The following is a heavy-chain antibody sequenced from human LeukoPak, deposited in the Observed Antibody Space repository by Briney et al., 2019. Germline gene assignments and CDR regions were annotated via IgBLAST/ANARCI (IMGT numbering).Heavy chain of an antibody. CDR2: IKQDGSEK. D-gene: IGHD3-22*01. CDR3: ARGPITMIVVVTFDY. CDR1: GFTFSSYW. J-gene: IGHJ4*02. Sequence: GGPLRLSCAASGFTFSSYWMSWVRQAPGKGLEWVANIKQDGSEKYYVDSVKGRFTISRDNAKNSLYLQMNSLRAEDTAVYYCARGPITMIVVVTFDYWGQGTLVTVSS. V-gene: IGHV3-7*01.